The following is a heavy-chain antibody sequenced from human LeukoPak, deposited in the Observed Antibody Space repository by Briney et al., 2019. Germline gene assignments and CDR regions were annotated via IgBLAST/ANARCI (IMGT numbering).Heavy chain of an antibody. D-gene: IGHD2-2*01. CDR2: IYYSGST. CDR1: GGSISSYY. V-gene: IGHV4-59*01. CDR3: ARDLVVPAGIIGYYYYYGMDV. Sequence: SETLSPTCTVSGGSISSYYWSWIRQPPGKGLEWIGYIYYSGSTNYNPSLKSRVTISVDTSKNQFSLKLSSVTAADTAVYYCARDLVVPAGIIGYYYYYGMDVWGQGTTVTVSS. J-gene: IGHJ6*02.